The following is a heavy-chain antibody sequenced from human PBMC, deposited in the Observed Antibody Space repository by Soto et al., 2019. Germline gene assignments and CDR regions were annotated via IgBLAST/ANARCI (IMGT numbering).Heavy chain of an antibody. Sequence: SETLSLTCTVSGGSISSVDYYWSWIRQPPGKGLEWIGYIYYSGSTYYNPSLKSRVTISVDTSKNQFSLKLSSVTAADTAVYYCARDLASGGPGLYGMDVWGQGTTVTVSS. CDR2: IYYSGST. J-gene: IGHJ6*02. CDR1: GGSISSVDYY. CDR3: ARDLASGGPGLYGMDV. D-gene: IGHD3-10*01. V-gene: IGHV4-30-4*01.